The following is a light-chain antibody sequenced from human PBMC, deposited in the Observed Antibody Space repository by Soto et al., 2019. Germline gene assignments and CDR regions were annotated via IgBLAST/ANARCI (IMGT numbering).Light chain of an antibody. V-gene: IGKV3-11*02. J-gene: IGKJ1*01. CDR2: DAS. Sequence: DIVLTQSPAPLSLSPGESPPLSCRASQSVSGSLAWWQQKPGQAPRLLIYDASNRATGIPARFSGSGSGRDFPLTICSLEPEDFAIYYCQQRGSWPWTVGQGTKVDI. CDR3: QQRGSWPWT. CDR1: QSVSGS.